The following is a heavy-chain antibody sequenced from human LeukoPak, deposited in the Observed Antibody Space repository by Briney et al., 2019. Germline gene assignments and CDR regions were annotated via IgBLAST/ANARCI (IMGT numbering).Heavy chain of an antibody. CDR1: GYSISSGYY. D-gene: IGHD4-11*01. CDR2: IYHSGST. CDR3: ARERWPSNDYSNYVLDY. Sequence: SETLSLTCAVSGYSISSGYYWGWIRQPPGKGLEWIGSIYHSGSTYYNPSLKSRVTISVDTSKNQFSLKLSSVTAADTAVYYCARERWPSNDYSNYVLDYWGQGTLVTVSS. V-gene: IGHV4-38-2*02. J-gene: IGHJ4*02.